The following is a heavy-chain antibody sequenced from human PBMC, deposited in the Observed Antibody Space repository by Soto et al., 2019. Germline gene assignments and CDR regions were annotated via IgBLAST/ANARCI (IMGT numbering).Heavy chain of an antibody. D-gene: IGHD5-12*01. J-gene: IGHJ4*02. CDR2: MNPNGGKT. CDR1: GYTFINYD. CDR3: ARGWGYSGYDWLDY. Sequence: ASVKVSCKTSGYTFINYDINWVRQAAGQGLEWMGWMNPNGGKTDYAQKFQGRVTMTRDTSINTAYMELNSLRSEDTAVYYCARGWGYSGYDWLDYWGQGTLVTVSS. V-gene: IGHV1-8*01.